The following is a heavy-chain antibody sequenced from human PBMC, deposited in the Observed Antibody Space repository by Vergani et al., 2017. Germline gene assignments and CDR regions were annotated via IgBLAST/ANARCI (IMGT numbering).Heavy chain of an antibody. Sequence: QVQLVQSGAEVKKPGASVKVSCKVSGYTLTELSMHWVRQAPGKGLEWMGGFDPDDGETIYAQKFQGRVTMTEDTSTDTAYMELSSLRSEDTAMYYCARLYSSSWYAVSYRGMDVWGQGTTVTVSS. V-gene: IGHV1-24*01. D-gene: IGHD6-13*01. CDR1: GYTLTELS. CDR3: ARLYSSSWYAVSYRGMDV. J-gene: IGHJ6*02. CDR2: FDPDDGET.